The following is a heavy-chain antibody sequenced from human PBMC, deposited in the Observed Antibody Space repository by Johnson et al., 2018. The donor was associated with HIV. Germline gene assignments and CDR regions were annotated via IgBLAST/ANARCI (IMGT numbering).Heavy chain of an antibody. CDR1: GFTFSSYA. Sequence: QVQLVESGGGVVQPGRSLRLSCAASGFTFSSYAMHWVRQAPGKGLEWVAVISYDGSNKYYADSVKGRFTISRDNSKKTLYLQMNSLRAEDTAVYYCARERTYSSGYAFDIWDQGTMVTVSS. D-gene: IGHD6-19*01. J-gene: IGHJ3*02. V-gene: IGHV3-30*04. CDR2: ISYDGSNK. CDR3: ARERTYSSGYAFDI.